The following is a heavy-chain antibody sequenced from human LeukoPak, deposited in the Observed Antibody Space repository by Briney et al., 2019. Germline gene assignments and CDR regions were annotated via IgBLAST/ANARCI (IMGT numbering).Heavy chain of an antibody. CDR2: INPNSGGT. CDR3: VRDYFDTSGYYNYYYMDV. CDR1: GYTFTGYY. Sequence: ASVKVSCKASGYTFTGYYMHWVRQAPGQGLEWMGWINPNSGGTNYAQKFQGRVTMTRDTSINTAYMELRSLRSDDTAVYFCVRDYFDTSGYYNYYYMDVWGKGTTVTVSS. J-gene: IGHJ6*03. D-gene: IGHD3-22*01. V-gene: IGHV1-2*02.